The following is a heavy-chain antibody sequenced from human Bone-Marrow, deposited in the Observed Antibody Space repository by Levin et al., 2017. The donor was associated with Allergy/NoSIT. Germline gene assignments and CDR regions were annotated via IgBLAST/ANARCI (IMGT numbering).Heavy chain of an antibody. CDR3: ARRSHGEPESHFDP. D-gene: IGHD3-10*01. Sequence: GGSLRLSCVGSGFSFTYQTMNWVRQAPGKGLQWVSSISSTSETIHYADSVKGRFIISRDAAKNSLFLQMNSLRVEDTAIYFCARRSHGEPESHFDPWGRGTLVTVSS. CDR2: ISSTSETI. V-gene: IGHV3-48*04. J-gene: IGHJ5*02. CDR1: GFSFTYQT.